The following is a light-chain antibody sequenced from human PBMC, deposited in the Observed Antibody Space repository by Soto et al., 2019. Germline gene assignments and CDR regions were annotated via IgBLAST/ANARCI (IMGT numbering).Light chain of an antibody. V-gene: IGKV3-20*01. CDR3: PQYGSSSCT. CDR2: GAS. CDR1: QSVSSSY. Sequence: EVVLTQSAVAVSLSPGERVTLSCRASQSVSSSYLAWYQQKPGQAPRLLIYGASSRATGIPDRFSGSGSGTDFTLTISRLEPEDFAVYYCPQYGSSSCTFGQGTKLAIK. J-gene: IGKJ1*01.